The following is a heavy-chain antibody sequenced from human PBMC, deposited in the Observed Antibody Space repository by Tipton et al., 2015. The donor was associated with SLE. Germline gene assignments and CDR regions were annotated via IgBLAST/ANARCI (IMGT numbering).Heavy chain of an antibody. CDR3: ARGIAQDY. Sequence: GLVKPSETLSLTCSVSGGSISSYYWGWIRQPPGKGLEWIGSIYYSGSTYYNPSLESRVTISIDTSKKQFSLKLSSVTAADTAVYYCARGIAQDYWGQGTPVTVSS. CDR1: GGSISSYY. V-gene: IGHV4-39*07. J-gene: IGHJ4*02. CDR2: IYYSGST. D-gene: IGHD2-21*01.